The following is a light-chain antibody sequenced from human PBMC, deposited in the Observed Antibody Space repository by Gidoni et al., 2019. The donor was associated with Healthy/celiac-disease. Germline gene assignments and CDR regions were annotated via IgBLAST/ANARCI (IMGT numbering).Light chain of an antibody. CDR1: QSLLHSNGYNY. Sequence: DIVMTQSPLSLPVTPGEPASISCRSSQSLLHSNGYNYLDWYLQKPGQSPQLLIYLGSNRASGVPDRFSGSGSGTDFTLKISRVEAEDVGVYDCMQALQTPYTFGQWTKLEIK. CDR3: MQALQTPYT. V-gene: IGKV2-28*01. J-gene: IGKJ2*01. CDR2: LGS.